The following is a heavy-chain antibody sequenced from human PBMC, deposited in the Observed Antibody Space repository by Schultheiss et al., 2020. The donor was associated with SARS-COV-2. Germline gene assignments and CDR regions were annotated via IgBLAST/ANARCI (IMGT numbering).Heavy chain of an antibody. J-gene: IGHJ5*02. CDR1: GDSISSSNYY. Sequence: SETLSLTCTVSGDSISSSNYYWGWIRQPPGKGLEWIGFIHDSGSTNYNPSLKSRVTISVDTSKNQFSLKLTSVTAADTAVYYCARRRSAGNWYLDTWGQGTLVTVSS. D-gene: IGHD4-23*01. V-gene: IGHV4-61*05. CDR3: ARRRSAGNWYLDT. CDR2: IHDSGST.